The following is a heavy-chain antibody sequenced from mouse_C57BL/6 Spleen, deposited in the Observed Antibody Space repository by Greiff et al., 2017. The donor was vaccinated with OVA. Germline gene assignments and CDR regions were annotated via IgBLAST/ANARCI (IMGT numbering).Heavy chain of an antibody. D-gene: IGHD1-1*01. CDR1: GFTFSDYG. V-gene: IGHV5-17*01. Sequence: EVMLVESGGGLVKPGGSLKLSCAASGFTFSDYGMHWVRQAPEKGLEWVAYISSGSSTIYYADTVKGRFTISRDNAKNTLFLQMTSLRSEDTAMYYCAITTVVGYFDYWGQGTTLTVSS. CDR3: AITTVVGYFDY. CDR2: ISSGSSTI. J-gene: IGHJ2*01.